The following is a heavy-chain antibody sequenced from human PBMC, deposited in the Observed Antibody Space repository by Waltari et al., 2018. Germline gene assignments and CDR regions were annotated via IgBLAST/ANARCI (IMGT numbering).Heavy chain of an antibody. D-gene: IGHD2-15*01. J-gene: IGHJ4*02. CDR1: GYPVSNPYW. V-gene: IGHV4-4*02. CDR2: VHGSGRT. CDR3: ARDRGRGLYLDT. Sequence: QLHLQESCPGLVKPSGTLSLICAVSGYPVSNPYWWSWVRQPPGKGLEWIGQVHGSGRTNYNPSFASRVTISLDTSTNHFALKVTSATAADTALYFCARDRGRGLYLDTWGQGTLVTVSP.